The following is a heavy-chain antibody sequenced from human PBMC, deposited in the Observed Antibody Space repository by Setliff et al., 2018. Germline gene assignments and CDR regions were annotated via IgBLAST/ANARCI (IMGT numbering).Heavy chain of an antibody. Sequence: PGGSLRLSCAASGFTFVNYWMHWVRQAPGKELVWVSRVNSDGSSTIYADSVKGRFTISRDNAENTLYLQMNSLRAEDTAVYYCARDDLNPSLLWFGEFSGSYYYYYGMDVWGQGTTDTVSS. CDR2: VNSDGSST. CDR3: ARDDLNPSLLWFGEFSGSYYYYYGMDV. V-gene: IGHV3-74*01. J-gene: IGHJ6*02. D-gene: IGHD3-10*01. CDR1: GFTFVNYW.